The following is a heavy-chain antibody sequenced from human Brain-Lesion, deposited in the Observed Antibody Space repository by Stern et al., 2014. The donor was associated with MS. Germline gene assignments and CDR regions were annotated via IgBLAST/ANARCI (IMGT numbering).Heavy chain of an antibody. J-gene: IGHJ4*02. CDR2: ISYDGDNK. D-gene: IGHD6-6*01. CDR3: ARERFSSSSRLFDY. V-gene: IGHV3-30-3*01. Sequence: QVQLVESGGGVVQPGRSLRLSCAASGFTFDSYAMHWVRQTPGKGLEWVAVISYDGDNKYYADSVKGRFTISRDNSKNTLYLQRNSLRPEDTAVYYCARERFSSSSRLFDYWGQGALVTVTS. CDR1: GFTFDSYA.